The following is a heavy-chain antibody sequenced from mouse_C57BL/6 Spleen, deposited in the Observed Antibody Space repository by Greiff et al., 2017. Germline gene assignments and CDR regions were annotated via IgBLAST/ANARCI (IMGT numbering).Heavy chain of an antibody. CDR2: ISSGSSTI. D-gene: IGHD2-3*01. V-gene: IGHV5-17*01. CDR1: GFTFSDYG. Sequence: EVKLVESGGGLVKPGGSLKLSCAASGFTFSDYGMHWVRQAPEKGLAWVAYISSGSSTIYYADTVKGRFTISRDNAKNTLFLQMTSLRSEDTAMYYCASDGYFSWFAYWGQGTLVTVSA. J-gene: IGHJ3*01. CDR3: ASDGYFSWFAY.